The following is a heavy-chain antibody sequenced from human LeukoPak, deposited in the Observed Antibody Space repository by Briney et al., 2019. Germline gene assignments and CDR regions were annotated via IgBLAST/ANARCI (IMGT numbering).Heavy chain of an antibody. CDR1: GFTFSHAW. J-gene: IGHJ5*02. CDR2: IKSRTDGGTT. CDR3: TTVGSRWYVYWFDP. Sequence: GGSPRLSCAASGFTFSHAWMSWVRQAPGKGLEWVGHIKSRTDGGTTDYAAPVKGRFTISRDDSKNTLYLQMNNLQSEDTAVYYCTTVGSRWYVYWFDPWGQGTLVTVSS. D-gene: IGHD6-13*01. V-gene: IGHV3-15*01.